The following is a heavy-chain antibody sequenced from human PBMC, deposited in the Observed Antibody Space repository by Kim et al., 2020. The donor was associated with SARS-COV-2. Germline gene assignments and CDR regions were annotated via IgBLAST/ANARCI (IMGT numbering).Heavy chain of an antibody. D-gene: IGHD4-17*01. Sequence: GGSLRLSCAASGFTVSSNYMSWVRQAPGKGLEWVSVIYSGGSTYYADSVKGRFTISRDNSKNTLYLQMNSLRAEDTAVYYCARDLSYGDYGGDYYYGMDVWGQGTTVTVSS. CDR2: IYSGGST. CDR1: GFTVSSNY. V-gene: IGHV3-53*01. J-gene: IGHJ6*02. CDR3: ARDLSYGDYGGDYYYGMDV.